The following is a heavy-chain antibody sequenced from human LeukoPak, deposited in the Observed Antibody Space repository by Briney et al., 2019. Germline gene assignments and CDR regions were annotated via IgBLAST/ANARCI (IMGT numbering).Heavy chain of an antibody. V-gene: IGHV4-61*02. J-gene: IGHJ4*02. CDR3: ARGRGSIVGATFPLYFDY. CDR2: ISSSGST. Sequence: PSETLSLTCTVSGDSISSGDYYWSWIRQPAGKGLERIGRISSSGSTNYNPSLKSRVTISVDTSKNQFSLKLSSVTAADTAVYYCARGRGSIVGATFPLYFDYWGQGTLVTVSS. D-gene: IGHD1-26*01. CDR1: GDSISSGDYY.